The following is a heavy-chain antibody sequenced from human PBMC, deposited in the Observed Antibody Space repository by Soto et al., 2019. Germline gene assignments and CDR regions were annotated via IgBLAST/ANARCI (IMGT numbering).Heavy chain of an antibody. CDR1: GGTFSSYA. D-gene: IGHD6-6*01. CDR3: ARSRGSSHYYFDY. V-gene: IGHV1-69*13. Sequence: SVKVSCKASGGTFSSYAISWVRQAPGRGLEWMGGIIPIFGTANYAQKFQGRVTITADESTSTAYMELSSLRSEDTAVYYCARSRGSSHYYFDYWGQGTLVTVYS. CDR2: IIPIFGTA. J-gene: IGHJ4*02.